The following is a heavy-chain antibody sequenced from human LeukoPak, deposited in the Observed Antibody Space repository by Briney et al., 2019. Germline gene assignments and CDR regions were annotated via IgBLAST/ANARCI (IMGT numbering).Heavy chain of an antibody. CDR1: GFTFSSFC. J-gene: IGHJ3*01. Sequence: GGSLRFSCAVSGFTFSSFCMTWSRQDPGKGLEWVASISSDGSEGYYADVMKGRFTISRDNAKNSLYLQINSLRAEDTAVYYCARSSYSSSSSVWGQGTMVTVSS. V-gene: IGHV3-7*03. CDR2: ISSDGSEG. CDR3: ARSSYSSSSSV. D-gene: IGHD6-6*01.